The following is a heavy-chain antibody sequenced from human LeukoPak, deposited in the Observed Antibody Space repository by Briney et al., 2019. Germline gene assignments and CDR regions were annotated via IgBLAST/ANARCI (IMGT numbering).Heavy chain of an antibody. CDR3: ARGGDRDY. V-gene: IGHV3-13*04. CDR1: GFTFSSYD. Sequence: LPGRSLRLSCAASGFTFSSYDMHWVRQVTGKRLEWVSAIGIAGDTYYLDSVKGRFTISRENAKNSLYLQMNSLRAGDTAVYYCARGGDRDYWGQGTLVTVSS. J-gene: IGHJ4*02. CDR2: IGIAGDT.